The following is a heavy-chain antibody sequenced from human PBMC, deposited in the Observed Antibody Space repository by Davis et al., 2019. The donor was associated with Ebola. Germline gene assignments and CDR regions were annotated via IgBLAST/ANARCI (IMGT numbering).Heavy chain of an antibody. CDR2: IDWNDDE. D-gene: IGHD3/OR15-3a*01. J-gene: IGHJ6*02. Sequence: SGPTLVKPTQTLTLTCTFSGFSLSTAKMRVSWIRQPPGKALEWLARIDWNDDEFYSTSLKTRLAISKDTSKNQVVLTMTNMDPVGTATYYCARIDFGMDDWGQGTTVTVSS. V-gene: IGHV2-70*04. CDR1: GFSLSTAKMR. CDR3: ARIDFGMDD.